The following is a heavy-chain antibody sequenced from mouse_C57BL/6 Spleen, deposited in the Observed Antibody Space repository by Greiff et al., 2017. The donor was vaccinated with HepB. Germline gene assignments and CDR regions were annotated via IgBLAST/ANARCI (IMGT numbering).Heavy chain of an antibody. D-gene: IGHD1-1*01. Sequence: QVQLQQPGAELVRPGSSVKLSCKASGYTFTSYWMDWVKQRPGQGLEWIGNIYPSDSETHYNQKFKDKATLTVDKSSSTAYMQLSSLTSEDSAVYYCARHGSSWGFAYWGQGTLVTVSA. CDR3: ARHGSSWGFAY. CDR2: IYPSDSET. J-gene: IGHJ3*01. CDR1: GYTFTSYW. V-gene: IGHV1-61*01.